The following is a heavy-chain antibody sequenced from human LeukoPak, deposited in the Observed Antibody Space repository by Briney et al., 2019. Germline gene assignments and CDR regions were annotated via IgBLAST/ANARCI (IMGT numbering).Heavy chain of an antibody. J-gene: IGHJ4*02. D-gene: IGHD5-12*01. V-gene: IGHV3-7*03. CDR2: IKQDGSEK. CDR3: AKSYNGYESKPDY. Sequence: GGSLRLSCAASGFTFSSYWMSWVRQAPGKGLEWVANIKQDGSEKYYVDSVKGRFTISRDNAKNSLYLQMNSLRVEDTAVYYCAKSYNGYESKPDYWGQGTLVTVSS. CDR1: GFTFSSYW.